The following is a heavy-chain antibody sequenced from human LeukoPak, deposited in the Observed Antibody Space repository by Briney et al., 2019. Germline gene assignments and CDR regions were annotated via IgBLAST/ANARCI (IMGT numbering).Heavy chain of an antibody. D-gene: IGHD3-22*01. Sequence: PGGSLKLSCAASGFTFSSYWMSWVRQAPGKGLEWVANIKQDGSEKYYVDSVKGRFTISRDNAKNSLYLQMNSLRAEDTAVYYCAREVAVITTRWFDPWGQGTLVTVSS. V-gene: IGHV3-7*01. J-gene: IGHJ5*02. CDR2: IKQDGSEK. CDR3: AREVAVITTRWFDP. CDR1: GFTFSSYW.